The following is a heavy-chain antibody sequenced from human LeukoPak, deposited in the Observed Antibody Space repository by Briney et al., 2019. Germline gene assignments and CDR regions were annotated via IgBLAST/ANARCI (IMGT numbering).Heavy chain of an antibody. D-gene: IGHD4-17*01. V-gene: IGHV4-31*11. Sequence: PSETLSLTCAVYGGSFSGYYWSWIRQHPGKGLEWIGYIYYSGSTYYNPSLKSRVTISVDTSKNQFSLKLSSVTAADTAVYYCASRRTTVNWFDPWGQGTLVTVSS. CDR1: GGSFSGYY. CDR2: IYYSGST. CDR3: ASRRTTVNWFDP. J-gene: IGHJ5*02.